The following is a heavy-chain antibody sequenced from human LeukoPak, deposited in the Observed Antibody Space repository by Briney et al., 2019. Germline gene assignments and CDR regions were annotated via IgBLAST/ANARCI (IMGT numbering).Heavy chain of an antibody. CDR2: IWHDGSKK. D-gene: IGHD2-15*01. J-gene: IGHJ5*02. CDR1: GLTFSSYG. V-gene: IGHV3-33*03. Sequence: PGTSLTLSCAASGLTFSSYGMHWVRQAPGKGLEWVAVIWHDGSKKYYVDSVKGRFAIYRDASKSTLYLQLNSLRPEDTAIYYCAKGLGFGYCSCGSCYNNWLDPWGQGTLVTVSS. CDR3: AKGLGFGYCSCGSCYNNWLDP.